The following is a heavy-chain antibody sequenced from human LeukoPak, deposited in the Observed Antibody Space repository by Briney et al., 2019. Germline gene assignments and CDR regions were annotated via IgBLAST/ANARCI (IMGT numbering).Heavy chain of an antibody. Sequence: ASVKVSCKASGYXFTTYGISWVRQAPGQGLEWMGWISAYNGNTNYAQKLQGSVTMTTDTSTSTAYMEVRSLRSDDTAVYYCARDSGSYYFDYWGQGTLVTVSS. D-gene: IGHD1-26*01. CDR3: ARDSGSYYFDY. J-gene: IGHJ4*02. CDR2: ISAYNGNT. V-gene: IGHV1-18*01. CDR1: GYXFTTYG.